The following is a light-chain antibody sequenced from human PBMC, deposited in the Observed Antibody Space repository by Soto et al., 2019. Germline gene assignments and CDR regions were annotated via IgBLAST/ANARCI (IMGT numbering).Light chain of an antibody. CDR2: DAS. CDR3: QHRSNWPPVT. J-gene: IGKJ4*01. Sequence: EIVLTQSPATLSLSPGERATLSCRASQSVSSYLAWYQQKPGQAPRLLIYDASNRATGIPDRFSGSGSGTDFTLTISSLEPEDFAIYYCQHRSNWPPVTFGGGTKVEIK. V-gene: IGKV3-11*01. CDR1: QSVSSY.